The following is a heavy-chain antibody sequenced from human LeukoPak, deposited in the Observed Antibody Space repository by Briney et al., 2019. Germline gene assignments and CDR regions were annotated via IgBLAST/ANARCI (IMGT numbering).Heavy chain of an antibody. CDR3: ARGASGIQLWFFDP. D-gene: IGHD5-18*01. Sequence: GGSLRLSCAASGFTFSSYWMSWVRQPPGKGQEWVANIKQDGSEKYYVDSVKGRFTISRDNAKNSLYLQMNSLRAEDTAVYYCARGASGIQLWFFDPWGQGTLVTVSS. CDR1: GFTFSSYW. V-gene: IGHV3-7*01. J-gene: IGHJ5*02. CDR2: IKQDGSEK.